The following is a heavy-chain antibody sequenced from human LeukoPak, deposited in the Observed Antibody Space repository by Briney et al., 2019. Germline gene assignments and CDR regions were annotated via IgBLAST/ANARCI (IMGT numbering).Heavy chain of an antibody. Sequence: GGSLRLSCAASGFTFSSYGMHWVRKAPGKGLEWVAFIRRDGSIQYYADSVRGRFTISRDSSKNTLYLQMNSLRAEDTAVYYCARSKSYDSSGYYFDYWGQGTLVTVSS. CDR3: ARSKSYDSSGYYFDY. CDR1: GFTFSSYG. V-gene: IGHV3-30*02. J-gene: IGHJ4*02. D-gene: IGHD3-22*01. CDR2: IRRDGSIQ.